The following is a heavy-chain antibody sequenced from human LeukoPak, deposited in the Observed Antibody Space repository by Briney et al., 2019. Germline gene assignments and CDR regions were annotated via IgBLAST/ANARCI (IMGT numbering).Heavy chain of an antibody. CDR3: ARDVVDTAMSNFDY. Sequence: ASVKVSCKASGYTFTGYYMHWVRQAPGQGLEWMGWINPNSGGTNYAQKFQGRVTMTRDTSISTAYMELSRLRSDDTAVYYCARDVVDTAMSNFDYWGQGTLVTVSS. V-gene: IGHV1-2*02. CDR2: INPNSGGT. CDR1: GYTFTGYY. J-gene: IGHJ4*02. D-gene: IGHD5-18*01.